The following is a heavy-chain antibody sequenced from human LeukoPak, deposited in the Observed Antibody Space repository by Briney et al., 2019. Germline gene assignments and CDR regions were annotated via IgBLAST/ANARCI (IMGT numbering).Heavy chain of an antibody. Sequence: PSETLSLTCTVSGGSISSYYWSWIRQPAGKGLEWIGRIYTSGSTNYNPSLKSRVTMSVDTSKNQFPLKLSSVTAADTAVYYCARDPGDYYDSSGLSTDAFDIWGQGTMVTVSS. CDR1: GGSISSYY. J-gene: IGHJ3*02. CDR2: IYTSGST. CDR3: ARDPGDYYDSSGLSTDAFDI. V-gene: IGHV4-4*07. D-gene: IGHD3-22*01.